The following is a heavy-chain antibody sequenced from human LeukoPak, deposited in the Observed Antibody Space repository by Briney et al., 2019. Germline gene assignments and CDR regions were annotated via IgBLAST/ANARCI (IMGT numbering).Heavy chain of an antibody. CDR1: GFTFSSYW. J-gene: IGHJ4*02. D-gene: IGHD4-23*01. CDR2: IASDGSST. CDR3: ARGRPHGNDY. Sequence: GGSLRLSCAASGFTFSSYWMNWVRQSPGKGLVWVSRIASDGSSTTYADSVKGRFSISRDNAKNTLYLQMNSLRVEDTAVYYCARGRPHGNDYWGQGTLVTVSS. V-gene: IGHV3-74*01.